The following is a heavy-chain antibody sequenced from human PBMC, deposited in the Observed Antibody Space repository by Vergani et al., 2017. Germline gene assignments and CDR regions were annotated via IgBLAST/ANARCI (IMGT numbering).Heavy chain of an antibody. CDR2: ISGDGGSK. Sequence: EVQLVESGGGVVQPGGSLTLSSSPSSFSFSSFSTPLVPHPPVKCLEWRSLISGDGGSKYYADSVKGRFTISRDNGKNSLYLQMNSLRTEDTALYYCATEDFGGDCYFDYWGQGTLVTVSS. CDR3: ATEDFGGDCYFDY. J-gene: IGHJ4*02. V-gene: IGHV3-43*02. D-gene: IGHD2-21*02. CDR1: SFSFSSFS.